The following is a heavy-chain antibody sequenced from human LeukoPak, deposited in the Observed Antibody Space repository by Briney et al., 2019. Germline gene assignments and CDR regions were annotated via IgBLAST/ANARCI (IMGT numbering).Heavy chain of an antibody. J-gene: IGHJ6*02. Sequence: GRSLRLSCAASGFTSSSYGMHWVRQAPGKGLEWVAVISYDGSNKYYADSVKGRFTISRDNSKNTLYLQMNSLRAEDTAVYYCAKVGNWNSLHYYGMDVWGQGTTVTVSS. D-gene: IGHD1-7*01. CDR1: GFTSSSYG. CDR2: ISYDGSNK. V-gene: IGHV3-30*18. CDR3: AKVGNWNSLHYYGMDV.